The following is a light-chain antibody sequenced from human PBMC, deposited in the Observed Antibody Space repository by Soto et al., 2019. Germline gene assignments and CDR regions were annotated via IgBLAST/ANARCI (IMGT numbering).Light chain of an antibody. CDR1: QSISTW. CDR2: KAS. CDR3: QQYNSYSPT. J-gene: IGKJ1*01. V-gene: IGKV1-5*03. Sequence: DIQMPQSPSTLSGSVGDRVTITCRASQSISTWLAWYQQKPGKAPKLLIYKASGLESGVPSRFSGSGSGTEFTLTISGLQPGDSATYYCQQYNSYSPTFGQGTKVDIK.